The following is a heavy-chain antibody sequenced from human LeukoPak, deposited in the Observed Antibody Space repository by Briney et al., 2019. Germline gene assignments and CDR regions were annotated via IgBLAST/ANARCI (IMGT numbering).Heavy chain of an antibody. CDR2: INPNSGGT. D-gene: IGHD4-17*01. Sequence: GASVKVSCKASGYTFTGYYMHWVRQAPGQGLEWMGWINPNSGGTNYAQKFQGRVTMTRDTSSSTAYMELSRLRSDDTAVYYCAXXXXXXXGDYVHIDYWGQGTLVTVSS. J-gene: IGHJ4*02. CDR3: AXXXXXXXGDYVHIDY. CDR1: GYTFTGYY. V-gene: IGHV1-2*02.